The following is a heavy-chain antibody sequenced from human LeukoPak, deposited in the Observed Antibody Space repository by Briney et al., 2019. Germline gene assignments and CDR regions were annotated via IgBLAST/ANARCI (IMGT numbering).Heavy chain of an antibody. CDR2: IHHNGEMT. CDR1: GFTLTWHV. V-gene: IGHV3-64D*06. CDR3: VRDVSGKYSFDY. J-gene: IGHJ4*02. Sequence: GGSLRLSCAASGFTLTWHVMHWVRQAPGKALEYVSFIHHNGEMTSYAESVRGRFTVSRDNSKNTLFLELSSLRTDDTAVYYCVRDVSGKYSFDYWGQGTLVIAST. D-gene: IGHD1-26*01.